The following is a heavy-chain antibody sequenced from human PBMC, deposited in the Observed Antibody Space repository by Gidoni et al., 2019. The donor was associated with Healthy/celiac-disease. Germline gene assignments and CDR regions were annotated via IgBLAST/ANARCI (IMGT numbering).Heavy chain of an antibody. Sequence: QVQLVQSGAEVKKPGASVKVSCKASGYTFTSSGISWVRQAPGQGLEWMGWISAYNGNTNYAQKLQGRVTMTTDTSTSTAYMELRSLRSDDTAVYYCARDHPGYQLPYYYYYGMDVWGQGTTVTVSS. CDR1: GYTFTSSG. V-gene: IGHV1-18*01. CDR2: ISAYNGNT. CDR3: ARDHPGYQLPYYYYYGMDV. J-gene: IGHJ6*02. D-gene: IGHD2-2*01.